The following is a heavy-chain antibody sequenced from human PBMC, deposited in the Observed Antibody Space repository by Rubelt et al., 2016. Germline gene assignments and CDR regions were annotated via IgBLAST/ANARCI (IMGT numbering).Heavy chain of an antibody. CDR3: ATRSLWFGEIDRYFDY. J-gene: IGHJ4*02. CDR1: GYTLTELS. CDR2: FDPEAGET. V-gene: IGHV1-24*01. Sequence: QVQLVQSGAEVKKPGASVKVSCKVSGYTLTELSLHWLRQAPGKGLEWLGGFDPEAGETTYAQKFQGRVTMTEDTSTDTAYMELSSLRSEDTAVYYCATRSLWFGEIDRYFDYWGQGTLVTVSS. D-gene: IGHD3-10*01.